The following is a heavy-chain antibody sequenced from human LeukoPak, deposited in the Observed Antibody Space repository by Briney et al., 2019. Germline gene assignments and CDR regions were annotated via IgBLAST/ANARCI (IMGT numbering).Heavy chain of an antibody. CDR3: ARSPGEVVNPEYAFDI. J-gene: IGHJ3*02. V-gene: IGHV3-64*01. D-gene: IGHD3-10*01. CDR1: GFTLSSYA. CDR2: ISSNGGST. Sequence: TGGSLRLSCAASGFTLSSYAMHWVRQAPGKGLEYVSAISSNGGSTYYANSVKGRFTISRDNSKNTLYLQMGSLRAEDMAVYYCARSPGEVVNPEYAFDIWGQGTMVTVSS.